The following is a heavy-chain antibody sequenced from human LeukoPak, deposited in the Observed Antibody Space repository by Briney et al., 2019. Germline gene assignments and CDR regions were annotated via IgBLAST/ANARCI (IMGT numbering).Heavy chain of an antibody. CDR1: GYSISSGYY. Sequence: SETLSLTCTVSGYSISSGYYWGWIRRPPGKGLEWIGSIYHSGSTYYNPSLKSRVTISVDTSKNQFSLKLSSVTAADTAVYYCARDRGSGFFAPDSVFDYWGQGTLVTVSS. CDR3: ARDRGSGFFAPDSVFDY. D-gene: IGHD6-19*01. J-gene: IGHJ4*02. V-gene: IGHV4-38-2*02. CDR2: IYHSGST.